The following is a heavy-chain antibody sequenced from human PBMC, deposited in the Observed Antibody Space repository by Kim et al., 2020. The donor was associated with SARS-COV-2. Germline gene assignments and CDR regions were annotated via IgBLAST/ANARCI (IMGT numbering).Heavy chain of an antibody. CDR2: ISYDGSNK. CDR1: GFTFSSYG. CDR3: AAYSSSWYPTFDY. V-gene: IGHV3-30*03. Sequence: GGSLRLSCAASGFTFSSYGMHWVRQAPGKGLEWVAVISYDGSNKYYADSVKGRFTISRDNSKNTLYLQMNSLRAEDTAVYYCAAYSSSWYPTFDYWGQGTLVTVSS. D-gene: IGHD6-13*01. J-gene: IGHJ4*02.